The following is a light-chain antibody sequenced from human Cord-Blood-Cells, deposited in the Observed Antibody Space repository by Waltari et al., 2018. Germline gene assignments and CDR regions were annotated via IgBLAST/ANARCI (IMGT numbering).Light chain of an antibody. CDR1: SSDVGGYNY. V-gene: IGLV2-14*01. J-gene: IGLJ3*02. CDR2: DVS. Sequence: QSALTQPASVSGSPGQSITISCTGTSSDVGGYNYVSWYQQHPCKAPKLMIYDVSNRPSGVSNRFAGSKSDNTASLTISGLHAEDEADYYCSSYTSSSTWVFGGGTKLTVL. CDR3: SSYTSSSTWV.